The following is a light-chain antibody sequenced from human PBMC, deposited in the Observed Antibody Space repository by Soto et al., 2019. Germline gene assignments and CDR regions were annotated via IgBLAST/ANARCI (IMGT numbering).Light chain of an antibody. Sequence: VLAQSPGTLSLSPGERATLSCRASQSVSYLGWYQQKPGQAPRLLIYGASSRATGIPDRFSGSGSGTDFTLTNSRLEPEDFAVYYCQQYDSSPSWTFGQGTKVDIK. V-gene: IGKV3-20*01. CDR1: QSVSY. J-gene: IGKJ1*01. CDR3: QQYDSSPSWT. CDR2: GAS.